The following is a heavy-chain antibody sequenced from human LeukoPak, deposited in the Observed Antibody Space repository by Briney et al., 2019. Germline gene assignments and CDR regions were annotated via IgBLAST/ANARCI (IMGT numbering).Heavy chain of an antibody. J-gene: IGHJ5*02. CDR3: AKRRLVLWFDP. CDR2: ISYDGSNK. D-gene: IGHD6-19*01. CDR1: GFTFSSYA. V-gene: IGHV3-30-3*02. Sequence: GGSLRLSCAASGFTFSSYAMHWVRQAPGKGLEWVAVISYDGSNKYYADSVKGRFTISRDNSKNTLYLQMNSLRAEDTAVYYCAKRRLVLWFDPWGQGTLVTVSS.